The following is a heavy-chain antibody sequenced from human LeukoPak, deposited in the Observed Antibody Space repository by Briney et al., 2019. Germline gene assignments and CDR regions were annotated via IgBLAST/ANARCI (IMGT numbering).Heavy chain of an antibody. J-gene: IGHJ5*02. CDR1: GGSISSYY. CDR3: ARDQPDYYDSSGYYFTAFDP. D-gene: IGHD3-22*01. Sequence: SETLSLTCTVSGGSISSYYWSWIRQPAGKGLEWFGRIYTSGSTNYNPSLKSRVTMSVDTSKNQFSLKLSSVTAADTAVYYCARDQPDYYDSSGYYFTAFDPWGQGTLVTVSS. CDR2: IYTSGST. V-gene: IGHV4-4*07.